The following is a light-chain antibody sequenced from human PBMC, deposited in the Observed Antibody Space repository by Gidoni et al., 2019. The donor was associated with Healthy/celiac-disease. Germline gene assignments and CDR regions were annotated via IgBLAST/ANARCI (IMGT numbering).Light chain of an antibody. J-gene: IGLJ1*01. V-gene: IGLV3-1*01. Sequence: YELTQPPSVSVSPGQTASITCSGDKLGDKYACWYQQKPGQSPVLVIYQDSKRPSGIPERFSGSNSGNTATLTISGTQAMDEADYYCQAWDSSTVVFGTGTKVTVL. CDR3: QAWDSSTVV. CDR1: KLGDKY. CDR2: QDS.